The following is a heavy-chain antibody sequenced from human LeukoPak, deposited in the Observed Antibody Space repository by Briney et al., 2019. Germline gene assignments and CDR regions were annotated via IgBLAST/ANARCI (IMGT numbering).Heavy chain of an antibody. J-gene: IGHJ5*02. V-gene: IGHV1-46*01. CDR2: INPSGGST. Sequence: ASVKVSCKASGYTFTSYYMHWVRQAPGQGLEWMGIINPSGGSTSYAQKFQGRVTMTRDTSTSTVYMELSSLRSEDTAVYYCARGERYSSSWSFNWFDPWGQGTLVTVSS. CDR1: GYTFTSYY. CDR3: ARGERYSSSWSFNWFDP. D-gene: IGHD6-13*01.